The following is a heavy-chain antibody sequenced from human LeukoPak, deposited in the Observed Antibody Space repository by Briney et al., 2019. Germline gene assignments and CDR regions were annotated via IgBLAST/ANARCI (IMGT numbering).Heavy chain of an antibody. D-gene: IGHD5-24*01. CDR2: IYPGDSDT. CDR1: GYSFTSYW. J-gene: IGHJ4*02. V-gene: IGHV5-51*01. Sequence: GESLKISCKGSGYSFTSYWIGWVRQMPGKGLEWMGIIYPGDSDTRYSPSFQGQVTISADKSISTAYLQWSSLKASDTAMYYCARHRWSRDGYSPFDYWGQGTLVTVSS. CDR3: ARHRWSRDGYSPFDY.